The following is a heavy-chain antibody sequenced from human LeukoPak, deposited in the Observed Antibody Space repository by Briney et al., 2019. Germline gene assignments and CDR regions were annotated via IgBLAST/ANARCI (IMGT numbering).Heavy chain of an antibody. CDR3: ARALGAVTTFDH. CDR2: IYYSGST. D-gene: IGHD4-17*01. V-gene: IGHV4-31*03. J-gene: IGHJ4*02. Sequence: PSQTLSLTCTVSGGSISSGDYWSWIRQHPGKSLEWIGYIYYSGSTYYNPSLKSRVTMSVDTSKNQFSLKLSSVTAADTAVYYCARALGAVTTFDHWGQGTLVTVSS. CDR1: GGSISSGDY.